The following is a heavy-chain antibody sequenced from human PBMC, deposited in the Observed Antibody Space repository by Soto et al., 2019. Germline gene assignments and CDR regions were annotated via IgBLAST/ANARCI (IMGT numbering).Heavy chain of an antibody. Sequence: QVQLVESGGGVVQPGRSLRLSCATSGFIFSSYGIHWLRQAPGTGLERLAIISHDGNKKYYADSVKGRFTISRDNSKNTVYLQMDSLRVEDTAVYYCARDGGDFDYWGQGTLVTVSS. CDR1: GFIFSSYG. J-gene: IGHJ4*02. V-gene: IGHV3-33*05. CDR2: ISHDGNKK. CDR3: ARDGGDFDY. D-gene: IGHD3-16*01.